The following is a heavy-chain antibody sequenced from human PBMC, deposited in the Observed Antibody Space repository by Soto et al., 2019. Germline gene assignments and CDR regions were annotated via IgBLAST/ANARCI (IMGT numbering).Heavy chain of an antibody. V-gene: IGHV4-59*01. CDR3: ARWGPGAPGRGYSSGWYGRYYYYGMDV. CDR2: IYYSGST. CDR1: GGSISSYY. D-gene: IGHD6-19*01. J-gene: IGHJ6*02. Sequence: PSETLSLTCTVSGGSISSYYWSWIRQPPGKGLEWIGYIYYSGSTNYNPSLKSRVTISVDTSKNQFSLKLSSVTAADTAVYYCARWGPGAPGRGYSSGWYGRYYYYGMDVWGQGTTVTVSS.